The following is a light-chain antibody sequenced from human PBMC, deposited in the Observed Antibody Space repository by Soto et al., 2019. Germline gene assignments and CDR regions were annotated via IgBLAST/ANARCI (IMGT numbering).Light chain of an antibody. Sequence: EMHVTQGPSAVSGACGDRVTITCRASQSISSWLAWYQQKPGKAPKLLIYDASSLESGVPSRFSGSGSGTEFTLTISSLQPDDFATYYCQQYTSYSWTFGQGTKVDI. CDR3: QQYTSYSWT. J-gene: IGKJ1*01. CDR1: QSISSW. CDR2: DAS. V-gene: IGKV1-5*01.